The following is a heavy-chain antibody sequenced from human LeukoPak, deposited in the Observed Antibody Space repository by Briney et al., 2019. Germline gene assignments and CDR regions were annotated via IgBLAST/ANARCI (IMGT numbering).Heavy chain of an antibody. CDR2: IYYSGST. CDR3: ARERRTAMVTTLDY. J-gene: IGHJ4*02. CDR1: GGSISSYY. D-gene: IGHD5-18*01. V-gene: IGHV4-59*01. Sequence: PSETLSLTCTVSGGSISSYYWSWIRQPPGKGLEWIGYIYYSGSTNYNPSLKSRVTISVDTSKNQFSLKLSSVTAADTAVYYCARERRTAMVTTLDYWGQGTLVTVSS.